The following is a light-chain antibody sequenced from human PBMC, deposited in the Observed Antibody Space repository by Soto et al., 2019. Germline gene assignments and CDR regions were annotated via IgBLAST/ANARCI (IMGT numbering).Light chain of an antibody. J-gene: IGKJ1*01. CDR1: QSVNSN. Sequence: EIVMTQSPATLSVSPGERATLSCRASQSVNSNLAWYQQKPGQAPRLLISGASTRATGIPARFSGSGSETEFNLTISSLQSEDFAVYYCQQYNNWWTFGQGTKVE. CDR2: GAS. CDR3: QQYNNWWT. V-gene: IGKV3-15*01.